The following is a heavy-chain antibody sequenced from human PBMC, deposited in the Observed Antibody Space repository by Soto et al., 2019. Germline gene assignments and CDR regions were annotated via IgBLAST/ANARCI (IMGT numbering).Heavy chain of an antibody. CDR1: GFTFSSYG. Sequence: PGGSLRLSCAASGFTFSSYGMHWVRQAPGKGLEWVAVIWYDGSNKYYADSVKGRFTISRDNSKNTLYLQMNSLRAEDTAVYYCARDLRPYSGSYYAPALWGQGTLVTVSS. D-gene: IGHD1-26*01. J-gene: IGHJ4*02. V-gene: IGHV3-33*01. CDR3: ARDLRPYSGSYYAPAL. CDR2: IWYDGSNK.